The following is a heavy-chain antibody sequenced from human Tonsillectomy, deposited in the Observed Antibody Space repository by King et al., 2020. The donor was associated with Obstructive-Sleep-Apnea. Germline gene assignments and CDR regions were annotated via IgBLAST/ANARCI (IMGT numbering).Heavy chain of an antibody. CDR3: AGLDIEYSYQYGMDV. CDR1: GGSIGSSSYY. Sequence: LQLQESGPGLVKPSETLSLTCIVSGGSIGSSSYYWGWIRQPPGKGLEWIWSINYSCTTYYNPSLRSRVTISVDTAKNQLSLRLTSVTAADTAGYYCAGLDIEYSYQYGMDVWGQGTTVTVSS. V-gene: IGHV4-39*07. CDR2: INYSCTT. J-gene: IGHJ6*02. D-gene: IGHD2-2*03.